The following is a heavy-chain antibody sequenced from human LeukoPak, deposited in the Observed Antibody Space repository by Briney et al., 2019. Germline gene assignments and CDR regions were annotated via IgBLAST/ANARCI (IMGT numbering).Heavy chain of an antibody. D-gene: IGHD3-16*01. CDR1: GGSISSGGYY. CDR3: ASMPLGAYYFDY. V-gene: IGHV4-31*03. Sequence: SETLSLTCTVSGGSISSGGYYWSWIRQHPGKGLEWIGYIYYSGSTYYNPSLKSRVTISVDTSKNQFSLKLSSVTAADTAVYYCASMPLGAYYFDYWGQGTLVTVSS. J-gene: IGHJ4*02. CDR2: IYYSGST.